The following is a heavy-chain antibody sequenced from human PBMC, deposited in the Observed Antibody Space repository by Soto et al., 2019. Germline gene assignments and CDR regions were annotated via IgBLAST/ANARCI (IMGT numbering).Heavy chain of an antibody. CDR3: AADADVQVCGSSDCYVDFDN. Sequence: ASVKVSCKASGYTFTSYGISWVRQAPGQGLEWMGWISAYNGNTNYAQKLQGRVTMTTDTSTSTAYMELRSLRSDDTAVYYCAADADVQVCGSSDCYVDFDNWGQGTIVTVSS. V-gene: IGHV1-18*01. D-gene: IGHD6-19*01. J-gene: IGHJ3*02. CDR1: GYTFTSYG. CDR2: ISAYNGNT.